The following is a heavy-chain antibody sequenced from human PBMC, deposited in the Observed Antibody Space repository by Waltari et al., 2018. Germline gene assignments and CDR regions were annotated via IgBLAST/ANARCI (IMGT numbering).Heavy chain of an antibody. Sequence: QVQLVQSGAEVKKPGASVKVSCKASGYTFTSSDINWVRQATGHGPGWMGWMNPNSGTTGYAQKFQGRVTMTRNTSISTAYMELSSLRSEDTAVYYCTVGGDGSGSYYRGLGDGMDVWGQGTTVTVSS. CDR1: GYTFTSSD. CDR3: TVGGDGSGSYYRGLGDGMDV. V-gene: IGHV1-8*01. CDR2: MNPNSGTT. D-gene: IGHD3-10*01. J-gene: IGHJ6*02.